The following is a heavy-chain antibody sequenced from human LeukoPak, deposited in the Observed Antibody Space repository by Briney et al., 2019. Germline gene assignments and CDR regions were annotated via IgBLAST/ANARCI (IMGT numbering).Heavy chain of an antibody. Sequence: PSETLSLTCTFSGSSISTSYWSWIRQPPGKGLEWIAYIYYSGYTNYNPSLKSRVTISIDTSRNQFSLKLSSVTAADTAVYYCARARSDSGRFDSWGQGTLVTVPS. CDR1: GSSISTSY. CDR3: ARARSDSGRFDS. D-gene: IGHD1-26*01. CDR2: IYYSGYT. J-gene: IGHJ4*02. V-gene: IGHV4-59*01.